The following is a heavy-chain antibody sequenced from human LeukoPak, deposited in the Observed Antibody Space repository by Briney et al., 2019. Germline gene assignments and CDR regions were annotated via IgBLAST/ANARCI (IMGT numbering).Heavy chain of an antibody. CDR3: ARSETTVTKPHGWYFDL. CDR1: GGSISSGGYY. D-gene: IGHD4-17*01. CDR2: IYYSGST. V-gene: IGHV4-31*03. Sequence: PSQTPSLTCTVSGGSISSGGYYWSWIRQHPGKGLEWIGYIYYSGSTYYNPSLKSRVTISVDTSKNQFSLKLSSVTAADTAVYYCARSETTVTKPHGWYFDLWGRGTLVTVSS. J-gene: IGHJ2*01.